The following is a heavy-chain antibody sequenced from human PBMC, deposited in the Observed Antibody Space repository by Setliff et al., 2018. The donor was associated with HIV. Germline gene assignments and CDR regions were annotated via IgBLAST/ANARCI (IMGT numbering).Heavy chain of an antibody. J-gene: IGHJ1*01. CDR2: INHSGST. Sequence: KPSETLSLTCAVYGGSFSGYHWRWIRQHPGKGLEWNGEINHSGSTNNNPSLKSRVTISVGTSKNQFSLKLSSVTAADTAVYYCARGRYDILTGYYYSEYFQHWVQGTLVTVSS. CDR3: ARGRYDILTGYYYSEYFQH. D-gene: IGHD3-9*01. CDR1: GGSFSGYH. V-gene: IGHV4-34*01.